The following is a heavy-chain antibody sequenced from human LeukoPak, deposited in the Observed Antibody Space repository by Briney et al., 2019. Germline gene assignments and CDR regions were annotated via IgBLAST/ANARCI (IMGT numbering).Heavy chain of an antibody. Sequence: SETLSLTCTVSGYSISSGYYWGWFRQTPGKGLEWIASISHSGSPYYNPSLKSRVTISEDLSRNVFSLTLNSVTAADAAVYYCAREGRENIAIGVDWGQGALATVSS. CDR2: ISHSGSP. CDR3: AREGRENIAIGVD. V-gene: IGHV4-38-2*02. D-gene: IGHD3-16*02. CDR1: GYSISSGYY. J-gene: IGHJ4*02.